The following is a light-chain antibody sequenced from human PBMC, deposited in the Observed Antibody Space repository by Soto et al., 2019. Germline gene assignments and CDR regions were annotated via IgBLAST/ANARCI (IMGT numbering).Light chain of an antibody. V-gene: IGKV1-33*01. CDR2: DAS. Sequence: PTSLSASVGDRVTITCQASQDVSNYLNWYQQKLGKAPKPLIYDASNLETGVPSRFSGSGSGTYFSFTIISLEPDDFATYYCDQYFNLITFGQGTRLEIK. J-gene: IGKJ5*01. CDR1: QDVSNY. CDR3: DQYFNLIT.